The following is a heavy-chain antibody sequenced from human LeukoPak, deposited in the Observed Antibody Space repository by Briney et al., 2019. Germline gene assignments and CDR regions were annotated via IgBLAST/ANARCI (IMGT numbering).Heavy chain of an antibody. CDR2: ISSSGSTI. CDR3: ARVSFAVQQQLEHLDY. Sequence: GGSLRLSCAASGFTFSDYYMSWIRQAPGKGLKWVSYISSSGSTIYYADSVKGRFTISRDNAKNSLYLQMNSLRAEDTAVYYCARVSFAVQQQLEHLDYWGQGTLVTVSS. V-gene: IGHV3-11*01. D-gene: IGHD6-13*01. CDR1: GFTFSDYY. J-gene: IGHJ4*02.